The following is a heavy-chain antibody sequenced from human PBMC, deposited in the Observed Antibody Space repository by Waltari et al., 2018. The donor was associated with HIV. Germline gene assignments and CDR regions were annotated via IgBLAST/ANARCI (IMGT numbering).Heavy chain of an antibody. V-gene: IGHV4-4*07. CDR3: ARGLYYYDSSGYYYDY. Sequence: QVQLQESGPGLVKPSETLSLTCTVSGGSISSYYWSWIRQPAGKGLEWIGRIYTRGSTNYNPSLKSRVTMSVDTSKNQFSLKLSSVTAADTAVYYCARGLYYYDSSGYYYDYWGQGTLVTVSS. CDR2: IYTRGST. D-gene: IGHD3-22*01. CDR1: GGSISSYY. J-gene: IGHJ4*02.